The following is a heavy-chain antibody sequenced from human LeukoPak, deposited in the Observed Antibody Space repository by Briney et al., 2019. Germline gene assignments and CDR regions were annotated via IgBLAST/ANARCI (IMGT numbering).Heavy chain of an antibody. CDR2: IYYSGST. D-gene: IGHD6-13*01. CDR3: ARLAAAGIDY. CDR1: GGSISSGGYS. Sequence: SQTLSLTCTVSGGSISSGGYSWSWIRQHPGKGLEWIGYIYYSGSTYYNPSLKSRVTISVGTSKNQFSLKLSSVTAADTAVYYCARLAAAGIDYWGQGTLVTVSS. J-gene: IGHJ4*02. V-gene: IGHV4-31*03.